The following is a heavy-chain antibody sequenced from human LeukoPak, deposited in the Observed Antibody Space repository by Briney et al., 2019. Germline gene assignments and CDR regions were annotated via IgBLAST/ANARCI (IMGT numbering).Heavy chain of an antibody. D-gene: IGHD2-15*01. V-gene: IGHV1-18*01. J-gene: IGHJ4*02. CDR3: ARVEAYCSGGSCYPGHFDY. Sequence: GASVKVSCKASGYTFTSYGISWVRQAPGQGLEWMGWISAYNGNTNYAQKLQGRVTMTTDTSTSTAHMELRSLRSDDTAVYYCARVEAYCSGGSCYPGHFDYWGQGTLVTVSS. CDR1: GYTFTSYG. CDR2: ISAYNGNT.